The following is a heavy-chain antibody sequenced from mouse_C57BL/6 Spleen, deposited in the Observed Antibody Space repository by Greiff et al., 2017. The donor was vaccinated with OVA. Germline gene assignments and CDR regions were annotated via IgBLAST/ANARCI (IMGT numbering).Heavy chain of an antibody. CDR3: AQERTGSHY. CDR2: INPNNGGT. J-gene: IGHJ2*01. D-gene: IGHD4-1*01. V-gene: IGHV1-26*01. Sequence: EVQLQQSGPELVKPGASVKISCKASGYTFTDYYMNWVKQSHGKSLEWIGDINPNNGGTSYNQKFKGKATLTVDKSSSTAYMELRSLTSEDSAVYYCAQERTGSHYWGQGTTLTVSS. CDR1: GYTFTDYY.